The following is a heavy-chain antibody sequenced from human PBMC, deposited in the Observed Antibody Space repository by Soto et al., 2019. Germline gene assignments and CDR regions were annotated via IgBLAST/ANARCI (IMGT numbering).Heavy chain of an antibody. CDR3: ARGLNGYLHYFDY. CDR2: INAGNGNT. CDR1: GYTFTSYA. J-gene: IGHJ4*02. V-gene: IGHV1-3*01. D-gene: IGHD5-12*01. Sequence: ASVKVSCKASGYTFTSYAMHWVRQAPGQRLEWMGWINAGNGNTKYSQKFQGRVTITRDTSASTAYMELSSLRSEDTAVYYCARGLNGYLHYFDYWGQGTLVPVSS.